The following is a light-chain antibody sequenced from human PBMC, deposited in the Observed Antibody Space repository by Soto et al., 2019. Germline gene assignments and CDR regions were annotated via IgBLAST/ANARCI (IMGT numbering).Light chain of an antibody. CDR2: NND. J-gene: IGLJ2*01. CDR3: QSYDSNTVI. Sequence: NFMLTQPHSVSESPGKTVTISCTRSSGSIASNHVQWYQQRPGSAPTTVIYNNDQRPSGVPDRFSASIDSSSNSASLTFSGLKTEDEADYYCQSYDSNTVIFGGGTQLTVL. CDR1: SGSIASNH. V-gene: IGLV6-57*04.